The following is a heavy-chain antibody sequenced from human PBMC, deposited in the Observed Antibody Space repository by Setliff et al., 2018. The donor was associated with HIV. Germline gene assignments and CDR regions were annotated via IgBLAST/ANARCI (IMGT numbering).Heavy chain of an antibody. CDR3: ARVAPKGYQLLFSSV. CDR2: IYTSGST. V-gene: IGHV4-38-2*01. Sequence: SETLSLTCAVSGYSIRDNFFWGWIRQPPGKGLEWIGRIYTSGSTNYNPALKSRVTISVDTSKNQFSLKLSSVTAADTAVYYCARVAPKGYQLLFSSVWGQGTTVTVSS. D-gene: IGHD2-2*01. CDR1: GYSIRDNFF. J-gene: IGHJ6*02.